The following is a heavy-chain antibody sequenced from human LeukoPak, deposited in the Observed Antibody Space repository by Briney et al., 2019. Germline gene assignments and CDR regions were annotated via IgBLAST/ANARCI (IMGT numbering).Heavy chain of an antibody. V-gene: IGHV3-11*01. D-gene: IGHD5/OR15-5a*01. CDR1: GFTFSDDY. Sequence: PGGSLRLSCAASGFTFSDDYMSWIRQAPGKALEWVAYITSSGSAIYYADSVKGRFTISRDNAKNSLYLQMNGLTADDTAIYYCASDIVSTSGDYCRQGTLVTVSS. J-gene: IGHJ4*02. CDR2: ITSSGSAI. CDR3: ASDIVSTSGDY.